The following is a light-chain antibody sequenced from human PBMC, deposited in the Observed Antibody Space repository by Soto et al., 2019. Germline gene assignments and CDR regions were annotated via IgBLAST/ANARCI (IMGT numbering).Light chain of an antibody. CDR2: DNN. CDR1: RSNMGINY. J-gene: IGLJ3*02. V-gene: IGLV1-51*01. Sequence: QSVLTQPPSVSAAPGQRVTISCSGSRSNMGINYVSWYQQLPGTAPKVLIYDNNKQPSGIPDRFSGSKSGTSATLGITGRQTGDEADYYCGTWDSSLSAGVFGGGTQLTVL. CDR3: GTWDSSLSAGV.